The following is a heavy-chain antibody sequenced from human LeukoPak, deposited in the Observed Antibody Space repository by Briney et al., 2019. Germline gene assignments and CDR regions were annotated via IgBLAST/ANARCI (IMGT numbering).Heavy chain of an antibody. J-gene: IGHJ4*02. Sequence: SGGSLRLSCAASGFTFSSYGMSWVRQAPGKGLEWVSAISGSGGSTYYADSVKGRFTISRDNSKNTLYLQMNSLRAEDTAVYYCAKGPTMIVVVITFPHFDYWGQGTLVTVSS. CDR3: AKGPTMIVVVITFPHFDY. CDR2: ISGSGGST. CDR1: GFTFSSYG. V-gene: IGHV3-23*01. D-gene: IGHD3-22*01.